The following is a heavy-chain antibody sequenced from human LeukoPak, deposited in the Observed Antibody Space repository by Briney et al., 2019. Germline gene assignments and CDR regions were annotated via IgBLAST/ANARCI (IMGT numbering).Heavy chain of an antibody. CDR2: IGGSGGST. CDR3: ANSGIAVAGTIY. CDR1: GFTFSSYA. D-gene: IGHD6-19*01. J-gene: IGHJ4*02. Sequence: PGGSLRLSCAASGFTFSSYAMSWVRQAPGKGLEWVSAIGGSGGSTYYADSVKGRFTISRDNSKNTLYLQMNSLRAEDTAVYYCANSGIAVAGTIYWGQGTLVTVSS. V-gene: IGHV3-23*01.